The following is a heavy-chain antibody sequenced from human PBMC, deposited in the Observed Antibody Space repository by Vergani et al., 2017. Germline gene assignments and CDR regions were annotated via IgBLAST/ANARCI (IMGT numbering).Heavy chain of an antibody. Sequence: EVQLVESGGGLIQPGGSLRLSCAASGFTVSSNYMSWVRQAPGKGLEWFSVIYSGGSTYYADSVKGRFTISRDNSKNTLYLQMNSLRAEDTAVYYCASFADDYYDSSGFDYWGQGTLVTVSS. CDR1: GFTVSSNY. D-gene: IGHD3-22*01. CDR3: ASFADDYYDSSGFDY. CDR2: IYSGGST. J-gene: IGHJ4*02. V-gene: IGHV3-53*01.